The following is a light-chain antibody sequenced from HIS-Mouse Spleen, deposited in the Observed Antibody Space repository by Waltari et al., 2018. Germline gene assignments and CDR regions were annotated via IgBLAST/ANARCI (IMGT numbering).Light chain of an antibody. CDR2: DVS. Sequence: QSALTQPRSVSGSPGQSVTISCTGTSSDVGGYNYVSWYQQHPGKAPKLMIYDVSKRPSWVPDRFSVSKSGNTASLTISGLQAEDEADYYCCSYAGSYTLVFGGGTKLTVL. CDR1: SSDVGGYNY. J-gene: IGLJ2*01. V-gene: IGLV2-11*01. CDR3: CSYAGSYTLV.